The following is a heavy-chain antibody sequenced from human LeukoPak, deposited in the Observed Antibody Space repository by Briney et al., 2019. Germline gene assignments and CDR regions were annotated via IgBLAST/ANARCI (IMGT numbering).Heavy chain of an antibody. J-gene: IGHJ4*02. CDR3: ARVGGRSRPHYYGSGGRFDY. V-gene: IGHV4-34*01. CDR1: GGSFSGYY. CDR2: INHSGST. D-gene: IGHD3-10*01. Sequence: SETLSLTCAVYGGSFSGYYWSWIRQPPGKGLEWIGEINHSGSTNYNPSLKSRVTISVDTSKNQFSLKLSSVTAADTAVYYCARVGGRSRPHYYGSGGRFDYWGQGTLVTVSS.